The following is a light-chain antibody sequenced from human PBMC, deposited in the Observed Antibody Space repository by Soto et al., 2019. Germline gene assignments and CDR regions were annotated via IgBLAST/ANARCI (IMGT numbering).Light chain of an antibody. Sequence: EIVMTQSPATLSVSPGERATLSCRASQNVNDKLAWYQQRPGLAPRLLIYDASTRATGTPPRFSGSGSGTDFTLTISSLQSEAVAVYYCQQYYHWPPYTFGQGTKLEIK. CDR2: DAS. V-gene: IGKV3-15*01. CDR3: QQYYHWPPYT. J-gene: IGKJ2*01. CDR1: QNVNDK.